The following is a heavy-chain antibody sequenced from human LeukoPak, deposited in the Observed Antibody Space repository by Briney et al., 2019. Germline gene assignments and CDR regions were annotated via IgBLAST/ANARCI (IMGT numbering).Heavy chain of an antibody. V-gene: IGHV4-34*01. D-gene: IGHD5-24*01. J-gene: IGHJ4*02. CDR1: GGSFSAYY. CDR3: ARRFGAWLSCDY. Sequence: PSETLSLTCAVYGGSFSAYYWSWIRQPPGKGLEWIGEINHSGSTNYNPSLKSRVTISVDTSKNQFSLKLNSVTAADTAVYYCARRFGAWLSCDYWGQGTLVTVSS. CDR2: INHSGST.